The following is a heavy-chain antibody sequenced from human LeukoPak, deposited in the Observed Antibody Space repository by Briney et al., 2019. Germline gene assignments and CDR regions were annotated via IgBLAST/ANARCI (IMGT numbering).Heavy chain of an antibody. Sequence: GGSLRLSCTASGFTFGDYAMSWVRQAPGKGLEWVSTFTDSGANTYYADSVKGRFTISRDNSKNTLYLRMNSLRAEDTAVYFCARCPSNYSDGSGSYHWGYFDLWGRGTLVTVSS. CDR2: FTDSGANT. V-gene: IGHV3-23*01. CDR1: GFTFGDYA. J-gene: IGHJ2*01. CDR3: ARCPSNYSDGSGSYHWGYFDL. D-gene: IGHD3-22*01.